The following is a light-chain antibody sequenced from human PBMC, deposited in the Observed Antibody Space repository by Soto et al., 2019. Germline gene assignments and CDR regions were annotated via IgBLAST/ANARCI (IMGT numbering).Light chain of an antibody. CDR2: DVS. V-gene: IGLV2-14*03. CDR3: ISYANSDSWV. CDR1: NSDIGAYSR. Sequence: QSALPQPASVSGSPGQSITISCTGTNSDIGAYSRVCWYQQHPGKVPKLMIYDVSNRPSGVSNRFSGSKSGNTASLTISGLQAEDEADYYCISYANSDSWVFGGGTKLTVL. J-gene: IGLJ3*02.